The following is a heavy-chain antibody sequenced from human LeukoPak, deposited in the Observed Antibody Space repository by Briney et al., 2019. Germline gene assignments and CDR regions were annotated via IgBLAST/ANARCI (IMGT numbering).Heavy chain of an antibody. V-gene: IGHV4-59*01. CDR3: ARESSGSLDWFDP. Sequence: SETLSLTCTVSGGSISSYYWSWIRQPPGKGLEWIGYIYYSGSTNYNPSLNSRVTISIDTSKNQFSLKLNSVTAADTAIYYCARESSGSLDWFDPWGQGTLVTVSS. D-gene: IGHD1-26*01. CDR2: IYYSGST. CDR1: GGSISSYY. J-gene: IGHJ5*02.